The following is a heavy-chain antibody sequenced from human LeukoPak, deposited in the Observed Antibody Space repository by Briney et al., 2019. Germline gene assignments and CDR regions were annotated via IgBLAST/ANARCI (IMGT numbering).Heavy chain of an antibody. J-gene: IGHJ4*02. CDR1: GFTFSSYE. V-gene: IGHV3-48*03. CDR2: ISSSGSTI. D-gene: IGHD2-15*01. Sequence: GGSLRLSCAASGFTFSSYEMNWVRQAPGKGLEWVSYISSSGSTIYYADSVKGRFTISRDNSKNTLYLQMNSLRAEDTAVYYCARGGCVAGCAFDYWGQGTLVTVSS. CDR3: ARGGCVAGCAFDY.